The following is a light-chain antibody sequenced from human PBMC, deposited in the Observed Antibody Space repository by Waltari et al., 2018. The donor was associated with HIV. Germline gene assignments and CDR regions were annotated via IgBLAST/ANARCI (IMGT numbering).Light chain of an antibody. CDR3: QSYDRSLSGSFV. CDR1: RSNLRAGYD. J-gene: IGLJ1*01. CDR2: GDR. Sequence: QSVLTQPPSVSEAPGQRVTLSCNGNRSNLRAGYDVHWYQHLPGTAPKLLSYGDRNRPSGVPDRFSASRSDTSASLAITGLQAEDEADYYCQSYDRSLSGSFVFGTGTKVTVL. V-gene: IGLV1-40*01.